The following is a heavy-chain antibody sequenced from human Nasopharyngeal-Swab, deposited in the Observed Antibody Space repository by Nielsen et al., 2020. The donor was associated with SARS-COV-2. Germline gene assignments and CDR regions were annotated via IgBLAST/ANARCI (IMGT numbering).Heavy chain of an antibody. J-gene: IGHJ2*01. Sequence: WLRQPPGKGLEWIGYIYYSGSTYYNPSLRSRVTISVDTSKNQFSLKLSSVTAADTAVYYCARDIRTYDILTGYSLGYFDLWGRGTLVTVSS. D-gene: IGHD3-9*01. V-gene: IGHV4-59*01. CDR3: ARDIRTYDILTGYSLGYFDL. CDR2: IYYSGST.